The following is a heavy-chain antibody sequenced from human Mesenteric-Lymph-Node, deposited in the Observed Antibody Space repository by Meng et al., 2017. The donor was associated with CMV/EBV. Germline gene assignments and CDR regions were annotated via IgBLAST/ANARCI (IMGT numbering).Heavy chain of an antibody. CDR3: ARGGGGYGDYSDY. D-gene: IGHD4-17*01. CDR2: INHSGST. Sequence: TCAVYGGSFSGYYWSWSRQPPGKGLEWIGEINHSGSTNYNPSLKSRVTISVDTSKNQFSLKLSSVTAADTAVYYCARGGGGYGDYSDYWGQGTLVTVSS. CDR1: GGSFSGYY. J-gene: IGHJ4*02. V-gene: IGHV4-34*01.